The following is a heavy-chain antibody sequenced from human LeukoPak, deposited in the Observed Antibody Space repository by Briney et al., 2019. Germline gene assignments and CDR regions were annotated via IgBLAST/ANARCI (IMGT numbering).Heavy chain of an antibody. J-gene: IGHJ3*02. CDR3: ARDPIVVVPAAMGPGNAFDI. V-gene: IGHV1-46*01. CDR1: GYTFTSYY. CDR2: INPSGGST. D-gene: IGHD2-2*01. Sequence: EASVKVSCKASGYTFTSYYMHWVRQAPGQGLEWMGIINPSGGSTTYAQKFQGRVTMTRDTSTSTVYMELSSLRSEDTAVYYCARDPIVVVPAAMGPGNAFDIWGQGTMVTVSS.